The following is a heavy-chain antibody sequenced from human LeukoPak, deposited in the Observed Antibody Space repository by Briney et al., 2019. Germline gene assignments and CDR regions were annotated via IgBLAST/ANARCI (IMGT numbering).Heavy chain of an antibody. Sequence: GGSLRLSCAASGFTFSSYWMSWARQAPGKGLEWVANIKQDGSEKYYVDSVKGRFTISRDNAKNSLYLQMNSLRAEDTAVYYCARGRRIVGATTAYSGMDVWGQGTTVTV. D-gene: IGHD1-26*01. CDR2: IKQDGSEK. CDR3: ARGRRIVGATTAYSGMDV. V-gene: IGHV3-7*05. CDR1: GFTFSSYW. J-gene: IGHJ6*02.